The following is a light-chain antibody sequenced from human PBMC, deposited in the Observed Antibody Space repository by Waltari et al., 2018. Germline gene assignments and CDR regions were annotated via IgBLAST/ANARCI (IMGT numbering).Light chain of an antibody. J-gene: IGKJ4*01. CDR2: YAS. V-gene: IGKV3-15*01. Sequence: EIVMTQSPVILSVSPGDGATLSCRASQNVGSDLAWYQQKPGQPPRLLIYYASTRASDIPARFSGRGSGTEFTLTISSLQSEDFAIYYCQQYNERPPLTFGGGTKVDIK. CDR3: QQYNERPPLT. CDR1: QNVGSD.